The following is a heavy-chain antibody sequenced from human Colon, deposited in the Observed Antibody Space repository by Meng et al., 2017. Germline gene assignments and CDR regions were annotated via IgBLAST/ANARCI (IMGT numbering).Heavy chain of an antibody. CDR2: ISGSGDST. J-gene: IGHJ5*02. V-gene: IGHV3-23*01. CDR3: ANGRIEVVGTEDA. CDR1: GFTFSSYA. D-gene: IGHD6-19*01. Sequence: GGSLRLSCAASGFTFSSYAMSWVRQAPGKGLEWVSGISGSGDSTYYADSVKGRFTISRDISKNTLYLQMNGLGAEDAAVYYCANGRIEVVGTEDAWGQGTLVTVSS.